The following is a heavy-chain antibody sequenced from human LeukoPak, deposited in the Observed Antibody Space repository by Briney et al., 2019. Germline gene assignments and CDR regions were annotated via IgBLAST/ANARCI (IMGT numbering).Heavy chain of an antibody. D-gene: IGHD6-19*01. Sequence: GGSLRLSCVASGFTFVSHWMTWVRQAPGKGLEWVANINQDGSEKYYVDSVKGRFTISRDNSKNTLYLQMGSLRTEDMAVYYCARDLGGVAEYYFDFWGQGTLVTVSS. V-gene: IGHV3-7*01. CDR3: ARDLGGVAEYYFDF. CDR1: GFTFVSHW. CDR2: INQDGSEK. J-gene: IGHJ4*02.